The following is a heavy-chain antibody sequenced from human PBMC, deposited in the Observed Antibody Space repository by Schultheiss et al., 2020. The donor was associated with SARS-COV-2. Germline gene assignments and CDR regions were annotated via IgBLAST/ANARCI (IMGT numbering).Heavy chain of an antibody. Sequence: SETLSLTCAVYGGSFSGYYWSWIRQPPGKGLEWIGEINHSGSTNYNPSLKSRVTISVDTSKNQFSLKLSSVTAADTAVYYCARELTPWGQGTLVTVSS. D-gene: IGHD3-9*01. J-gene: IGHJ4*02. CDR1: GGSFSGYY. CDR2: INHSGST. V-gene: IGHV4-34*01. CDR3: ARELTP.